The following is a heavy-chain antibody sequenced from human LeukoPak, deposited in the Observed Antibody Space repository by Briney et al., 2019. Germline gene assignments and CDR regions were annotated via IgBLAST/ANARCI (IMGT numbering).Heavy chain of an antibody. D-gene: IGHD4-11*01. Sequence: GASVRVSYKAADYTFTSYGLSWGRQSPGQGLEWRGWFNTKTGNPTYAHGLTRRFVVSLYTSISTASLQISRLKAEDTAMYYCARSDYSNYVEWYFDYWGQRTLVTVSS. CDR1: DYTFTSYG. V-gene: IGHV7-4-1*02. CDR3: ARSDYSNYVEWYFDY. CDR2: FNTKTGNP. J-gene: IGHJ4*02.